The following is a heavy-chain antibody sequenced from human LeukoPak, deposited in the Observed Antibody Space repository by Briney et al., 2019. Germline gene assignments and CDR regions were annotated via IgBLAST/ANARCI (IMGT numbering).Heavy chain of an antibody. J-gene: IGHJ3*02. V-gene: IGHV1-69*05. D-gene: IGHD6-13*01. Sequence: SVKVSCKASGGTFSSYAISWVRQAPGQGLEWMGGIIPIFGTANYAQKFQGRVTITTDESTSTAYMELSSLRSEDTAVYYCARERAAAGWGNAFDIWGQGTMVTVSS. CDR2: IIPIFGTA. CDR1: GGTFSSYA. CDR3: ARERAAAGWGNAFDI.